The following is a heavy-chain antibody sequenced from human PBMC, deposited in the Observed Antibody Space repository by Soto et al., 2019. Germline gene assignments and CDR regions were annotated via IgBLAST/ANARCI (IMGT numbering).Heavy chain of an antibody. V-gene: IGHV4-30-2*01. CDR1: GGSVSSGVFS. Sequence: QLKLQESGSGVVKPSQTLSLTCAVSGGSVSSGVFSWTWIRQPPGQGLEWIGYISHGVSPHYTPSRMGRVSISADRSTNVSAQNVTSMTPADTAVYCGARGHYYDAMDGGGQGTPVTGSS. CDR2: ISHGVSP. CDR3: ARGHYYDAMDG. J-gene: IGHJ6*02.